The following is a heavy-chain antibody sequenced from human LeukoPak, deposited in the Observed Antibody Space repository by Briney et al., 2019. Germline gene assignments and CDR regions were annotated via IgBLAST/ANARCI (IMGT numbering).Heavy chain of an antibody. D-gene: IGHD1-26*01. Sequence: PGGSLRLSSAASGFTFSSYGMHWVRQAPGKGLEWVAVISYDGSNKYYADSVKGRFTISRDNSKNTLYLQMNSLRAEDTAVYYCAKDAGSYPDYWGQGTLVTVSS. J-gene: IGHJ4*02. CDR3: AKDAGSYPDY. CDR1: GFTFSSYG. CDR2: ISYDGSNK. V-gene: IGHV3-30*18.